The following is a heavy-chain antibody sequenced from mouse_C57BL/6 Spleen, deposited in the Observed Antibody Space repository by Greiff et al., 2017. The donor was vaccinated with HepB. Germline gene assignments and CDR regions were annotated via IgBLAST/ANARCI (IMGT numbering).Heavy chain of an antibody. D-gene: IGHD2-4*01. J-gene: IGHJ3*01. CDR2: IWSGGST. CDR3: ARGRGLPPWFAY. V-gene: IGHV2-2*01. Sequence: VQLQESGPGLVQPSQGLSITCTVSGFSLTSYGVHWVRQSPGKGLEWLGVIWSGGSTDYNAAFISRLSISKDNSKSQVFFKMNSLQADDTAIYYCARGRGLPPWFAYWGQGTLVTVSA. CDR1: GFSLTSYG.